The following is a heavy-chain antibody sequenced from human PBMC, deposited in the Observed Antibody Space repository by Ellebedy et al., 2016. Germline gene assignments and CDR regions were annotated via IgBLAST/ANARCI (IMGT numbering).Heavy chain of an antibody. V-gene: IGHV3-23*01. J-gene: IGHJ4*02. CDR1: GFTFGDYA. D-gene: IGHD3-9*01. Sequence: GGSLRLSXTASGFTFGDYAMSWVRQAPGKGLEWVSAISGSGGSTYYADSVKGRFTISRDNSKNTLYLQMNSLRAEDTAVYYCAKYYDILTGYYNEPFDYWGQGTLVTVSS. CDR3: AKYYDILTGYYNEPFDY. CDR2: ISGSGGST.